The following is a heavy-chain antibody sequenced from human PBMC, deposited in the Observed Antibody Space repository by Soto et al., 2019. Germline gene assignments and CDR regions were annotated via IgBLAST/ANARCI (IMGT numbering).Heavy chain of an antibody. CDR1: GFTFSSYS. J-gene: IGHJ4*02. V-gene: IGHV3-48*02. D-gene: IGHD3-3*01. Sequence: GGSLRLSCAASGFTFSSYSMNWVRQAPGKGLEWVSYISSSSSTIYYTDSVKGRFTISRDNAKNSLYLQMNSLRDEDTAVYYCARIYDFWSGYPIPYFDYWGQGTLVTVSS. CDR3: ARIYDFWSGYPIPYFDY. CDR2: ISSSSSTI.